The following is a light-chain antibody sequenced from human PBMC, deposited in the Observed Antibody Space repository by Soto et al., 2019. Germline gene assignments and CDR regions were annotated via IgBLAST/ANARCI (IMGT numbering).Light chain of an antibody. V-gene: IGLV2-14*01. Sequence: QSALTQPASVSGSPGQSITISCSGTRSDIGSYNYVAWYQQFPGKTPKILIYGVSNRPSGVSSRFSGSKSGNTASLTISGLQAEDEADDDCISYTCSSTSYVFGSGTKLTVL. CDR3: ISYTCSSTSYV. CDR1: RSDIGSYNY. J-gene: IGLJ1*01. CDR2: GVS.